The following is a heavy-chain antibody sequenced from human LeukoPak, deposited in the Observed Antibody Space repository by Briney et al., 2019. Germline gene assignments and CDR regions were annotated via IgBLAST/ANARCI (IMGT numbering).Heavy chain of an antibody. CDR2: IKSKTEGGTT. J-gene: IGHJ3*02. CDR3: IPTTFNDAFDI. D-gene: IGHD2/OR15-2a*01. V-gene: IGHV3-15*01. Sequence: GGSLRLSCEASGFTFSNACMSWVRQAPGKGLEWVGRIKSKTEGGTTDYAAPVKGRFTISRDDSKNTLYPQMNSLKAEDTAVYYSIPTTFNDAFDIWGQGTMVTVSS. CDR1: GFTFSNAC.